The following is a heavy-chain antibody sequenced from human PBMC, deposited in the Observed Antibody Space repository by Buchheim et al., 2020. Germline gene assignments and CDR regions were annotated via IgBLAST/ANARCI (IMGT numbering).Heavy chain of an antibody. Sequence: QVQLVESGGGVVQPGGSLRLSCAASGFTFSTYVIYWVRQAPGKGLEWLAGISNDGSNKYYADSVKGRFTISRDNSKNTLYFQMNSLRAEDTAIYYCARDGHYDSSGYYFDYWGQGTL. CDR3: ARDGHYDSSGYYFDY. J-gene: IGHJ4*02. D-gene: IGHD3-22*01. V-gene: IGHV3-30*14. CDR1: GFTFSTYV. CDR2: ISNDGSNK.